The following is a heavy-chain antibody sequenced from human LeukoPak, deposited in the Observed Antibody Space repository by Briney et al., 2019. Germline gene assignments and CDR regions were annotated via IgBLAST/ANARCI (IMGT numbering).Heavy chain of an antibody. J-gene: IGHJ6*03. D-gene: IGHD5-12*01. V-gene: IGHV4-34*01. CDR1: GGSFSGYY. Sequence: SETLSLTCAVYGGSFSGYYWSRIRQPPGKGLEWIGEINHSGSTNYNPSLKSRVTISVGTSKNQFSLKLSSVTAADTAVYYCAREWRIRDYYYYMDVWGKGTTVTVSS. CDR3: AREWRIRDYYYYMDV. CDR2: INHSGST.